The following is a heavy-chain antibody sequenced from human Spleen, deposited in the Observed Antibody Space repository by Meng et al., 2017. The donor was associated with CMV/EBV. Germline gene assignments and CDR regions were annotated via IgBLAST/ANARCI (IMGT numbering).Heavy chain of an antibody. D-gene: IGHD6-6*01. V-gene: IGHV4-34*01. J-gene: IGHJ4*02. CDR2: INHSGST. Sequence: GQLQPWEAVLFKPPETLCLTCAVDGGSFSGYYWSWIRQPPGKGLEWIGEINHSGSTNYNPSLKSRVTISVDTSKNQFSLKLSSVTAADTAVYYCARVVGYSSSSGGFFDYWGQGTLVTVSS. CDR3: ARVVGYSSSSGGFFDY. CDR1: GGSFSGYY.